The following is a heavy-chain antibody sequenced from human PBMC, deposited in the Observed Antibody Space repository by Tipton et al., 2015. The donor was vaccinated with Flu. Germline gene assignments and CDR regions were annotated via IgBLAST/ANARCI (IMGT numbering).Heavy chain of an antibody. V-gene: IGHV4-59*11. CDR2: ISSSGTT. J-gene: IGHJ6*03. CDR3: ARARRFLEWQFYYYYMDV. CDR1: GGSISSHH. D-gene: IGHD3-3*01. Sequence: TLSLTCTVSGGSISSHHWSWIRQSPGKGLEWIAYISSSGTTNYNPSLKSRVTTSVDTSKNHFSLKLTSVTAADTAVYFCARARRFLEWQFYYYYMDVWGKGTTVTVS.